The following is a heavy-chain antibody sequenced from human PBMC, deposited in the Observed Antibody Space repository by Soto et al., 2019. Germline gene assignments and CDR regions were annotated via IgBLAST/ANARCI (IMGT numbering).Heavy chain of an antibody. Sequence: SETLSLTCAVYGGSFSGYYWSWIRQPPGKGLEWIGEINHSGSTNYNPSLKSRVTISVDTSKNQFSLKLSSVTAADTAVYYCARSMQLAHYYYYGMDVWGQGTTVTVSS. J-gene: IGHJ6*02. CDR2: INHSGST. D-gene: IGHD6-6*01. CDR3: ARSMQLAHYYYYGMDV. CDR1: GGSFSGYY. V-gene: IGHV4-34*01.